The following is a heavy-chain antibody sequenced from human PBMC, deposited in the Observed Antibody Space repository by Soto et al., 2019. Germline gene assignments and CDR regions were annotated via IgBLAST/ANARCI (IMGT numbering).Heavy chain of an antibody. D-gene: IGHD2-21*01. V-gene: IGHV3-30*18. CDR1: GFTFSSYG. CDR2: ISYDGSNK. J-gene: IGHJ6*03. Sequence: GGSLRLSCAASGFTFSSYGMHWVRQAPGKGLEWVAVISYDGSNKYYADSVKGRFTISRDNSKNTLYLQMNSLRAEDTAVYYCAKTPSLRIRYYMDVWGKGTTVTVSS. CDR3: AKTPSLRIRYYMDV.